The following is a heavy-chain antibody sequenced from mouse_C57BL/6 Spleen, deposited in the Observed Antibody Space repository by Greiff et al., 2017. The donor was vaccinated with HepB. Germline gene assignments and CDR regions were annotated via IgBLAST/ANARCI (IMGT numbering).Heavy chain of an antibody. V-gene: IGHV3-6*01. J-gene: IGHJ2*01. CDR1: GYSITSGYY. Sequence: EVQLVESGPGLVKPSQSLSLTCSVTGYSITSGYYWNWIRQFPGNKLEWMGYISYDGSNNYNPSLKNRISITRDTSKNQFFLKLNSVTTEDTATYYCARAPFDYWGQGTTLTVSS. CDR2: ISYDGSN. CDR3: ARAPFDY.